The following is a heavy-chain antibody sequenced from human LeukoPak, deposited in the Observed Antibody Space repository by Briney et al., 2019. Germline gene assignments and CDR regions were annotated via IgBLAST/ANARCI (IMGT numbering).Heavy chain of an antibody. CDR2: IYYSGST. CDR3: ARPHDSSGYYYGY. V-gene: IGHV4-59*12. J-gene: IGHJ4*02. Sequence: SETLSLTCTVSGGSISSYYWSWIRQPPGKGLEWIGYIYYSGSTNYNPSLKSRVTISVDTSKNQFSLKLSSVTAAGTAVYYCARPHDSSGYYYGYWGQGTLVTVSS. D-gene: IGHD3-22*01. CDR1: GGSISSYY.